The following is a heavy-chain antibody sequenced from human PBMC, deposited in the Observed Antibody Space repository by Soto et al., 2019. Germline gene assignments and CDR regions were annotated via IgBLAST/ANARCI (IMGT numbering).Heavy chain of an antibody. CDR1: GGSVSSGGYY. D-gene: IGHD4-17*01. V-gene: IGHV4-31*03. CDR2: IYHSGNT. Sequence: QVQLQESGPGLVKPSQTLSLTCTVSGGSVSSGGYYWSWIRQHPGKGLEWIGYIYHSGNTYLNPSLKTRVTISVDTSKNQFSLKLRSVTAADTAVYYCARVPRNGKNDDYSRYLDYWGQGTLVSVSS. J-gene: IGHJ4*02. CDR3: ARVPRNGKNDDYSRYLDY.